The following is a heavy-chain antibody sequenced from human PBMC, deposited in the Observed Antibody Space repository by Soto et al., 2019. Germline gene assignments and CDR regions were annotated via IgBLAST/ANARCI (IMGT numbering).Heavy chain of an antibody. CDR1: GYTFTSYY. D-gene: IGHD3-22*01. V-gene: IGHV1-46*03. J-gene: IGHJ3*02. Sequence: ASVKVSCKASGYTFTSYYMHWVRQAPGQGLEWMGIINPSGGSTSYAQKFQGRVTMTRDTSTSTVYMELSSLRSEDTAVYYCAREGSRDSSGSPFTFDIWGQGTIVTVSS. CDR2: INPSGGST. CDR3: AREGSRDSSGSPFTFDI.